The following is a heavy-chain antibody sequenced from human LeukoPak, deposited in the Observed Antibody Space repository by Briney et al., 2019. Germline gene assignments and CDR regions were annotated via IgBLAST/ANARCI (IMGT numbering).Heavy chain of an antibody. D-gene: IGHD3-9*01. CDR1: GFTFSSYS. CDR3: ARGLYDILTGSNWFDP. V-gene: IGHV3-21*01. CDR2: ISSSSSYI. J-gene: IGHJ5*02. Sequence: GGSLRLSCAASGFTFSSYSMNWVRQAPGKGLEWVSSISSSSSYIYYADSVKGRFTISRDNAKNSLYLQMNSLRAEDTAVYYCARGLYDILTGSNWFDPWGQGTLVTVSS.